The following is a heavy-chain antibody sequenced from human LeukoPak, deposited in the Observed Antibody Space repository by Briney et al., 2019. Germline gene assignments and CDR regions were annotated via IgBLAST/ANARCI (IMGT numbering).Heavy chain of an antibody. D-gene: IGHD6-6*01. J-gene: IGHJ4*02. CDR3: AKGAASAARLHFDY. V-gene: IGHV3-23*01. CDR1: GFTFSSYA. CDR2: ISGSGGST. Sequence: SGGSLRLSCAASGFTFSSYAMSWVRQAPGEGLEWVSAISGSGGSTYYADSGKGRFTISRDNSKNTLYLQMNSLRAEDTAVYYCAKGAASAARLHFDYWGQGTLVTVSS.